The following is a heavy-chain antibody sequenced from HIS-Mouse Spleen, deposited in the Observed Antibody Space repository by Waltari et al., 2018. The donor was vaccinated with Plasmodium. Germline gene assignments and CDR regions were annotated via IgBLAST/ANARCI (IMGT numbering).Heavy chain of an antibody. CDR2: IKQDGSEK. Sequence: EVQLVESGGGLVQPGGSLRLCCAAAGFTFSSDWMCWVRQGPGKGLEWVANIKQDGSEKYYVDSVKGRFTISRDNAKNSLYLQMNSLRAEDTAVYYCASSWYWYFDLWGRGTLVTVSS. D-gene: IGHD6-13*01. CDR1: GFTFSSDW. V-gene: IGHV3-7*01. CDR3: ASSWYWYFDL. J-gene: IGHJ2*01.